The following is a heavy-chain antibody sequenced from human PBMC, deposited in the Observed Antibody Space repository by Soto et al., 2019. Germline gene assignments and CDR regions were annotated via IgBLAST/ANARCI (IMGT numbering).Heavy chain of an antibody. Sequence: SETLSLTCTVSGGSISSSSYYWGWIRQPPGKGLEWIGSIYYSGSTYYNPSLKSRVTISVDTSKNQFSLKLSSVTAADTAVYYCARHPMYYYDSSGYYPPYFDYWGQGTLVTVSS. J-gene: IGHJ4*02. V-gene: IGHV4-39*01. CDR2: IYYSGST. CDR1: GGSISSSSYY. D-gene: IGHD3-22*01. CDR3: ARHPMYYYDSSGYYPPYFDY.